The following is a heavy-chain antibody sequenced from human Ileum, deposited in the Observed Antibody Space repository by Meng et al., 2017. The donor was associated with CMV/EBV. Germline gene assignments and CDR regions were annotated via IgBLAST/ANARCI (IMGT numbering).Heavy chain of an antibody. D-gene: IGHD7-27*01. V-gene: IGHV4-30-4*08. CDR1: GGSISSGDNY. J-gene: IGHJ5*02. CDR3: ARDPGSHWFDP. CDR2: ISYTGNT. Sequence: CTVSGGSISSGDNYWTWSRQPPGKGLEWIGYISYTGNTYYSPSLKSRVTISADMSKNQFSLKLNSVTAADTAVYYCARDPGSHWFDPWGQGTLVTVSS.